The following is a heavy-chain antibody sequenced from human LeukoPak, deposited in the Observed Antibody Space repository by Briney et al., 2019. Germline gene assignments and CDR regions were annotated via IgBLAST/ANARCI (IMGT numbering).Heavy chain of an antibody. CDR1: GGTFSSYA. D-gene: IGHD2-2*01. CDR2: IIPIFGTA. CDR3: ARVGLPLGCSSTSCYGGHAFDI. Sequence: GASVKVSCKASGGTFSSYAISWVRQAPGQGLEWMGGIIPIFGTANYAQKFQGRVTITTDESTSTAYMELSSLRSEDTAVYYCARVGLPLGCSSTSCYGGHAFDIWGQGTMVTVSS. J-gene: IGHJ3*02. V-gene: IGHV1-69*05.